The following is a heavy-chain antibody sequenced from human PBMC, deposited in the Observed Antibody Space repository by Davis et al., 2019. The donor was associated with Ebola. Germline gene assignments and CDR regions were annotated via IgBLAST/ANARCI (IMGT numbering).Heavy chain of an antibody. D-gene: IGHD3-3*01. Sequence: GESLKISCAASGFTFSSYWMHWVRQAPGKGLEWVSAISGSGGSTYYADSVKGRFTISRDNSKKTLYLQMSSLRAEDTAVYYCAKSGLSFGVVKYHYGMDVWGKGTTVTVSS. CDR1: GFTFSSYW. J-gene: IGHJ6*04. CDR2: ISGSGGST. V-gene: IGHV3-23*01. CDR3: AKSGLSFGVVKYHYGMDV.